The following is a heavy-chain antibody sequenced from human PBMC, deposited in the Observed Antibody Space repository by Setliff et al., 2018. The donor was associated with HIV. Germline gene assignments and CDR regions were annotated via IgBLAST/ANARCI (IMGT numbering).Heavy chain of an antibody. CDR1: GLIFSSYE. CDR3: ARDRPRRIVVATNLPNAFDV. V-gene: IGHV3-23*01. CDR2: IGGHGSII. Sequence: HPGGSLRLSCAASGLIFSSYEMNWVRQAPGKGLEWTSFIGGHGSIIHYADSVKGRFTISRDNSNNTLYLQMHGLRADDTAVYYCARDRPRRIVVATNLPNAFDVWGHGTLVTVSS. D-gene: IGHD2-15*01. J-gene: IGHJ3*01.